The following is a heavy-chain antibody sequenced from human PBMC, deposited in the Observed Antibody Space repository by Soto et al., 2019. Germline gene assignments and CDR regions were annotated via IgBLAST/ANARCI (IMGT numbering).Heavy chain of an antibody. D-gene: IGHD6-13*01. J-gene: IGHJ5*02. Sequence: SETLSLTCTVSGGSISSGGYYWSWIRQHPGKGLEWIGYIYYSGSTYYNPSLKSRVTISVDTSKNQFSLKLSSVTAADTAVYYCARGGIAAAAHNWFNPWGQGTLVTVSS. CDR1: GGSISSGGYY. CDR3: ARGGIAAAAHNWFNP. CDR2: IYYSGST. V-gene: IGHV4-31*03.